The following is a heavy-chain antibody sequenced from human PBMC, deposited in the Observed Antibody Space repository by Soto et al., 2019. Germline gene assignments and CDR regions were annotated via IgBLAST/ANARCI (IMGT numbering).Heavy chain of an antibody. D-gene: IGHD3-10*01. J-gene: IGHJ6*03. CDR2: IYSGGST. Sequence: GGSLRLSCAASGFTVSSNYMSWVRQAPGKGLEWVSVIYSGGSTYYEDSVEGRFTSSRDNSKNTLYLQMNSLRAEDTAVYYCARDPRYYYGSGSYLSYYYYYMDVWGKGTTVTVSS. CDR1: GFTVSSNY. CDR3: ARDPRYYYGSGSYLSYYYYYMDV. V-gene: IGHV3-66*01.